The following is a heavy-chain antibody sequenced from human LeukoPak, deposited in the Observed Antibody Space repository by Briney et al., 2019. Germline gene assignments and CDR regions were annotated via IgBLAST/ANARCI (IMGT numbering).Heavy chain of an antibody. V-gene: IGHV3-30*02. CDR3: ARERDYDILTGSDY. CDR2: IRNDGSNK. Sequence: GGSLRLSCAASGFTFGSYGMHWVRQAPGKGLEWVTFIRNDGSNKYYADSVKGRFTISRDNAKNSLYLQMNSLRAEATAVYYCARERDYDILTGSDYWGQGTLVTVSS. D-gene: IGHD3-9*01. J-gene: IGHJ4*02. CDR1: GFTFGSYG.